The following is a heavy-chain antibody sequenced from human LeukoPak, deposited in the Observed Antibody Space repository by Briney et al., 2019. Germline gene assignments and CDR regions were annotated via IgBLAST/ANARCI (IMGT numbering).Heavy chain of an antibody. J-gene: IGHJ4*02. V-gene: IGHV3-74*01. Sequence: GGSLRLSCAASGFTFSIYWVHWVRQAPGKGLVWVSSINSDGSSTSYADSVKGRFTISRDNAKNTLYLQMNTLRAENTAVYYCASLDYWGQGTPLTVFS. CDR3: ASLDY. CDR1: GFTFSIYW. CDR2: INSDGSST.